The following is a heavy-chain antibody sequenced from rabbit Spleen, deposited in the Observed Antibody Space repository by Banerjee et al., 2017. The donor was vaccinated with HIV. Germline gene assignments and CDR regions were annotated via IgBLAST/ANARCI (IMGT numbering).Heavy chain of an antibody. V-gene: IGHV1S45*01. CDR2: IDTGSSGFT. J-gene: IGHJ4*01. CDR1: GVSFSVSSY. Sequence: QEQLEESGGDLVKPGASLTLTCIASGVSFSVSSYMCWVRQAPGKGLEWIACIDTGSSGFTYFASWAKGRFTISKTSSTTVTLQMTSLTAADTATYFCARGFASSSGYYLNLWGQGTLVTVS. D-gene: IGHD1-1*01. CDR3: ARGFASSSGYYLNL.